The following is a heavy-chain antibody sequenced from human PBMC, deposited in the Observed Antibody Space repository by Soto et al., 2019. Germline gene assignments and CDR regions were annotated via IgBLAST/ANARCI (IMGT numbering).Heavy chain of an antibody. J-gene: IGHJ4*02. D-gene: IGHD1-26*01. CDR3: AAGACTRSGSFQHCVEY. CDR2: ILYDGSNK. CDR1: GFPFSTYN. Sequence: QVHLVESGGGIVQPGRSLRLSCAASGFPFSTYNMNWVRQAPGKGLEWVAAILYDGSNKYYVDSVKGRFTISRDNSKNTREQQMRSRRGEDTTAYYCAAGACTRSGSFQHCVEYWGQGTLVTVSS. V-gene: IGHV3-33*01.